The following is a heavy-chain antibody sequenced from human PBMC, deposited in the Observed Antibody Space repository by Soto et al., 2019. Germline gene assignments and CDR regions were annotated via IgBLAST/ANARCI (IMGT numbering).Heavy chain of an antibody. CDR2: IIPIFGTA. CDR1: GGTFSSYA. CDR3: ATPGPIPSGAIAAARLKYYFDY. J-gene: IGHJ4*02. Sequence: ASVKVSCKASGGTFSSYAISWVRQAPGQGLEWMGGIIPIFGTANYAQKFQGRVTITADESTSTAYMELSSLRSEDTAVYYCATPGPIPSGAIAAARLKYYFDYWGQGTLVTVSS. D-gene: IGHD6-13*01. V-gene: IGHV1-69*13.